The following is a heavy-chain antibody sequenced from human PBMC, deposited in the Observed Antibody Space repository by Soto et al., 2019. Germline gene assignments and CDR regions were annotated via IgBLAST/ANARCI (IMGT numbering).Heavy chain of an antibody. CDR1: GFTFSDYY. V-gene: IGHV3-11*05. CDR2: ISSSSSYT. CDR3: ARSITDYYDSSGYYDDY. Sequence: QVQLVESGGGLVKPGGSLRLSWAASGFTFSDYYMSWVRQALGKGLEWVSYISSSSSYTNYADSVKGRFSISRDNAKNSLYLQMNSLRAEDTAVYYCARSITDYYDSSGYYDDYWGQGTLVIVSS. J-gene: IGHJ4*02. D-gene: IGHD3-22*01.